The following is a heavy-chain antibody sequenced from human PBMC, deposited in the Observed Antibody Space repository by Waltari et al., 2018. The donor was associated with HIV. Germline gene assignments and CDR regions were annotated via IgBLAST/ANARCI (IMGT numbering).Heavy chain of an antibody. CDR2: IKSKTDGGTT. CDR3: TTDGRGWGIRFLERGGGMDV. V-gene: IGHV3-15*01. CDR1: GFTFSNAW. Sequence: SGFTFSNAWMSWVRQAPGKGLEWVGRIKSKTDGGTTDYAAPVKGRFTISRDDSKNTLYLQMNSLKTEDTAVYYCTTDGRGWGIRFLERGGGMDVWGQGTTVTVSS. J-gene: IGHJ6*02. D-gene: IGHD3-3*01.